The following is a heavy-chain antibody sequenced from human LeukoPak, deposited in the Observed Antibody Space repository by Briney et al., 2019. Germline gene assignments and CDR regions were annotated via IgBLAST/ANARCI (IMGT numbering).Heavy chain of an antibody. V-gene: IGHV3-23*01. CDR1: GFTFSSYA. CDR3: AKDRSGWTDLGYFDY. D-gene: IGHD6-19*01. J-gene: IGHJ4*02. Sequence: PGGSLRLSCAASGFTFSSYAMSWVRQAPGKGLEWVSAISGSGGSTYYADSVKGRFTISRDNSKNTLHPQMNSLRAEDTAVYYCAKDRSGWTDLGYFDYWGQGTLVTVSS. CDR2: ISGSGGST.